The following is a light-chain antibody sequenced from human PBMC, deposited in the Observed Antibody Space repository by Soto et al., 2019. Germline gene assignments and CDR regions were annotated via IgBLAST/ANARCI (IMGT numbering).Light chain of an antibody. J-gene: IGLJ1*01. CDR1: SSDVGATDY. CDR2: EVS. Sequence: QSALTQPPSASGSPGQSVTISCTGTSSDVGATDYVSWYQQHPGKAPKLMIYEVSKRPSGVPDRFSGSKSGNTASLTFSGLQDEDEADHYRISHAGYSNVFGTGTKLTVL. CDR3: ISHAGYSNV. V-gene: IGLV2-8*01.